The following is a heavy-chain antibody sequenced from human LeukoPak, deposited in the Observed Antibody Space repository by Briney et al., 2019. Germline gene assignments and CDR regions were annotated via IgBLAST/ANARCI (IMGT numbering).Heavy chain of an antibody. D-gene: IGHD6-19*01. Sequence: SETLSLTCTVSGGSIRSSYYYWGWIRQPPGKGLEWIGSIYDSGSTYYNPSLKSRVTISVDTSKNQFSLKLNSVTAADTAVYYCAKSLDAQAVADPFDYWGQGTLVTVSS. CDR2: IYDSGST. J-gene: IGHJ4*02. CDR3: AKSLDAQAVADPFDY. V-gene: IGHV4-39*01. CDR1: GGSIRSSYYY.